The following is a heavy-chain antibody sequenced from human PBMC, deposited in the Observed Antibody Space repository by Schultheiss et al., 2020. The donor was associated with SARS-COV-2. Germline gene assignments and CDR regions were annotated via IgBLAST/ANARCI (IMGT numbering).Heavy chain of an antibody. CDR1: GGSISSYY. Sequence: SETLSLTCTVSGGSISSYYWSWIRQPPGKGLEWIGYIYYSGSTYYNPSLKSRVTISVDTSKNQFSLKLSSVTAADTAVYYCARDGDFYYYYMDVWGKGTTVTVSS. CDR3: ARDGDFYYYYMDV. D-gene: IGHD3-10*01. CDR2: IYYSGST. V-gene: IGHV4-59*12. J-gene: IGHJ6*03.